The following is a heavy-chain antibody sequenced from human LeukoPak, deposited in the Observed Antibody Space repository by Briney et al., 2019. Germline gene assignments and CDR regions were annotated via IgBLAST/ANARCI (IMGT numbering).Heavy chain of an antibody. V-gene: IGHV3-74*01. J-gene: IGHJ5*02. Sequence: GGSLRLSCAASGCTFSSCWMHWVRQAPGKGLVWVSRINSDGTTINYADSVKGRFTISKDDAKNTLYLQMNSLRVEDTAVYYCVRVPTSWFDPWGQGTLVTVSS. CDR3: VRVPTSWFDP. CDR2: INSDGTTI. D-gene: IGHD1-1*01. CDR1: GCTFSSCW.